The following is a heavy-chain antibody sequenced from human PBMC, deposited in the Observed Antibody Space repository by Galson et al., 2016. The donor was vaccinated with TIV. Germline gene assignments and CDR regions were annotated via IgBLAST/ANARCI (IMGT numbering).Heavy chain of an antibody. CDR1: GFSFRNYV. V-gene: IGHV3-23*01. CDR2: LSLSGAYT. CDR3: AKVGKSVDYSWDAFDV. J-gene: IGHJ3*01. Sequence: SLRLSCAASGFSFRNYVMSWVRLAPGKGLEWVSSLSLSGAYTYYADSVKGRFTISRDNAKYTLFLQLNSLRAGDTAIYYCAKVGKSVDYSWDAFDVWGQGTVVTVSS. D-gene: IGHD2-15*01.